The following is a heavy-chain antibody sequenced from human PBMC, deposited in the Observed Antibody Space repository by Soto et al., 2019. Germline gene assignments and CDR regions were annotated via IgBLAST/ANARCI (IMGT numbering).Heavy chain of an antibody. CDR2: ISYDGSNK. J-gene: IGHJ4*02. D-gene: IGHD2-2*02. Sequence: PGGSLRLSCAASGFTFSSYGMHWVRQAPGKGLEWVAVISYDGSNKYYADSVKGRFTISRDNSKNTLYLQMNSLRAEDTAVYYCAKSGIVLVPAAVLDYWGQGTLVTVSS. CDR3: AKSGIVLVPAAVLDY. V-gene: IGHV3-30*18. CDR1: GFTFSSYG.